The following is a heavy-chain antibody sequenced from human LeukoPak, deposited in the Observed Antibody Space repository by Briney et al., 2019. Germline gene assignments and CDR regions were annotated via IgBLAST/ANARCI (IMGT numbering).Heavy chain of an antibody. V-gene: IGHV3-15*01. CDR3: TTDLGVFVYYDYVWGSYRAPEALIHDY. D-gene: IGHD3-16*02. J-gene: IGHJ4*02. CDR2: IKSKTDGGTT. Sequence: PGGSLRLSCAASGFTFSNAWMSWVRQAPGRGLEWVGRIKSKTDGGTTGYAAPVKGRFTISRDDSKNTLYLQMNSLKTEDTAVYYCTTDLGVFVYYDYVWGSYRAPEALIHDYWGQGTLVTVSS. CDR1: GFTFSNAW.